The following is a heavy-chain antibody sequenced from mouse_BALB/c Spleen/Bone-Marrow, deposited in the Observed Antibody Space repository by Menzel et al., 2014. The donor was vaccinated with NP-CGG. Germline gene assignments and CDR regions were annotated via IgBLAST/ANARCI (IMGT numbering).Heavy chain of an antibody. CDR2: ISSAGIHT. Sequence: VQLQQSGGGLVKPGGSLKLSCTASGFTFTSYAMSWVCQTPEKRLEWVATISSAGIHTYYVDTVKGRFTISRDNAKNTLFLHMSSLRSEDTAMYYCARQDRVYYFDYWGQGTTLTVSS. V-gene: IGHV5-9-3*01. J-gene: IGHJ2*01. CDR1: GFTFTSYA. CDR3: ARQDRVYYFDY.